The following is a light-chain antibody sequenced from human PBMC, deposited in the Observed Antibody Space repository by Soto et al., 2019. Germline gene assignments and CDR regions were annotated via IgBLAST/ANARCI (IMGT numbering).Light chain of an antibody. J-gene: IGKJ1*01. CDR2: DAS. CDR1: ENVNTR. Sequence: DIQMTQSPSTLSASVGDRVTITCRASENVNTRLAWYQQKPGKAPKLLISDASILESGVPSRFSGSGSGTEFTFSISSLQPDDFATYYCQQNYIFWTFGHGTKVEVK. CDR3: QQNYIFWT. V-gene: IGKV1-5*01.